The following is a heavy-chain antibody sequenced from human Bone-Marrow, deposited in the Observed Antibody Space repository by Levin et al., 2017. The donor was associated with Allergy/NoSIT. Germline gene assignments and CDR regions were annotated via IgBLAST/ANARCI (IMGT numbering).Heavy chain of an antibody. V-gene: IGHV3-23*01. J-gene: IGHJ6*03. CDR1: GFTFSNYV. Sequence: GGSLRLSCAASGFTFSNYVMSWVRQAPGKGLEWVSTISGSGGSTYYADSVKGRFTISRDNSKNTLYLQMNSLRAEDTAIYYCAKDQPRNNNFYDYMDVWGKGTTVTVSS. CDR3: AKDQPRNNNFYDYMDV. D-gene: IGHD1/OR15-1a*01. CDR2: ISGSGGST.